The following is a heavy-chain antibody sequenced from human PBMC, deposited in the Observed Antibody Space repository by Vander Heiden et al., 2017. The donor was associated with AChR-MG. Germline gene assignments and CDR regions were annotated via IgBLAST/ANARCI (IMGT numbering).Heavy chain of an antibody. J-gene: IGHJ1*01. CDR3: VRSYSKYRGRGQNEYFQH. Sequence: QVQLVQSGAEVKKPGASVKVSCKASGYTFTGSYMHWVRQAPGQGLEWMGWINPNSGGTNYAQKFQGRVTMTRDTSISTAYMELSRLRSDDTAVYYCVRSYSKYRGRGQNEYFQHWGQGTLVTVSS. D-gene: IGHD1-26*01. V-gene: IGHV1-2*02. CDR1: GYTFTGSY. CDR2: INPNSGGT.